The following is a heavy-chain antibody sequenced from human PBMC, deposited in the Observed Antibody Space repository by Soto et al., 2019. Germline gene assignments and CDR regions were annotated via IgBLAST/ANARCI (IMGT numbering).Heavy chain of an antibody. D-gene: IGHD3-10*01. V-gene: IGHV4-61*05. CDR3: ATGGGRFNYGMDV. CDR2: IFYSGST. J-gene: IGHJ6*02. CDR1: GGSISSSSYY. Sequence: PSETLSLTCTVSGGSISSSSYYWGWIRQPPGKGLEWIGYIFYSGSTNYNPSLKSRVTISVDTSKNQLSLKLNSVTAADTAVYYCATGGGRFNYGMDVWGQGTSVTVSS.